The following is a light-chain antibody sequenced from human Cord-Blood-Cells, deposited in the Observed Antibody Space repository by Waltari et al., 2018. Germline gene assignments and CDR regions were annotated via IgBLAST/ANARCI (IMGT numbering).Light chain of an antibody. CDR3: QAWDSSTVV. J-gene: IGLJ2*01. CDR2: QDS. Sequence: SYELTQPPSASVSPGQTARITCPGDQLGDKYACWYQQKPGQSPVLVIYQDSKRPSGIPERFSGSNSGNTATLTISGTQAMDEADYYCQAWDSSTVVFGGGTKLTVL. V-gene: IGLV3-1*01. CDR1: QLGDKY.